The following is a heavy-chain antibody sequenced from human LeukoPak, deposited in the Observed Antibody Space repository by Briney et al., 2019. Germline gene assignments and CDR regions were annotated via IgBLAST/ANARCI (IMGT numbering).Heavy chain of an antibody. D-gene: IGHD6-19*01. CDR1: GYTFTGYY. CDR3: ARSLGARSIAVAGTSAYYYGMDV. CDR2: INPNSGGT. V-gene: IGHV1-2*02. J-gene: IGHJ6*02. Sequence: ASVKVSCKASGYTFTGYYMHWVRQAPGQGLEWMGWINPNSGGTNYAQKFQGRVTITADKSTSTAYMELSSLRSEDTAVYYCARSLGARSIAVAGTSAYYYGMDVWGQGTTVTVSS.